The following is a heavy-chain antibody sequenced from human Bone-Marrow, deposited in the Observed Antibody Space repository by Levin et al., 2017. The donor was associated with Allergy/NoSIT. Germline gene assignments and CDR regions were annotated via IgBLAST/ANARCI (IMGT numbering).Heavy chain of an antibody. CDR2: INSDGSST. Sequence: GGSLRLSCAASGFTFSSNWMNWVRQGPGKGLVWVSRINSDGSSTTYADSVKGRFTISRDNAKNTLYLQMNSLRAEDTAVYYCAREVFRGPDYWGQGTLVTVSS. CDR3: AREVFRGPDY. CDR1: GFTFSSNW. J-gene: IGHJ4*02. V-gene: IGHV3-74*01.